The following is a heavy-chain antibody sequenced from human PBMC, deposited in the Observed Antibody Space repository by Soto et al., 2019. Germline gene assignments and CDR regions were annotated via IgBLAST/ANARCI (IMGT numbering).Heavy chain of an antibody. CDR1: GFSLNTRGAS. J-gene: IGHJ4*02. V-gene: IGHV2-5*02. D-gene: IGHD3-3*01. Sequence: QITLKESGPTEVKPTQTLTLTCSFSGFSLNTRGASVAWVSQPPGKALEWLALIYWDDDNRYSPSLENKLTITKDTTENQVVLTVTNMDPVDTATYFCAHGRFDTNTYYLDSWGQGILVTVSS. CDR2: IYWDDDN. CDR3: AHGRFDTNTYYLDS.